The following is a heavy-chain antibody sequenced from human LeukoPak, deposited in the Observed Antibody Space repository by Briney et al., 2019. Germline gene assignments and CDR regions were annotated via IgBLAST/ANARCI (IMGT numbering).Heavy chain of an antibody. J-gene: IGHJ6*02. V-gene: IGHV3-23*01. Sequence: GGSLRLSCAASGFTFSSYAMSWVRQAPGKGLEWVSAISGSGGSTYYADPVKGRFTISRDNSKNTLYLQMNSLRAEDTAVYYCARSPNIVVVPAAKGMDVWGQGTTVTVSS. CDR1: GFTFSSYA. D-gene: IGHD2-2*01. CDR3: ARSPNIVVVPAAKGMDV. CDR2: ISGSGGST.